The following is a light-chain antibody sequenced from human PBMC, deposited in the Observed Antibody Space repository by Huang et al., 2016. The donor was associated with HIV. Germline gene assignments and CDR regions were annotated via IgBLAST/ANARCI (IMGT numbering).Light chain of an antibody. CDR1: QSVSSNY. CDR2: GAS. CDR3: QQYGSSPRT. Sequence: EIVLTQSPGTLSLSPGERDTLSCRASQSVSSNYVAWYQQKPGPPPRPLIYGASSRATCSPDRFSGSCSGTDFTLTISRLEPEDFAGYYCQQYGSSPRTFGQGTKLEIK. V-gene: IGKV3-20*01. J-gene: IGKJ2*01.